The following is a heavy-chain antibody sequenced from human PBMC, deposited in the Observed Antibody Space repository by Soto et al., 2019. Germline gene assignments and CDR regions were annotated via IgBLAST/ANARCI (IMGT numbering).Heavy chain of an antibody. Sequence: QVQLVQSGAEVKKPGASVKVSCKASGYTFTSYGISWVRQAPGQGLEWLGWSSAYNGNTNYGQKLQGRVTMTTDTAASTPYMELRSLRSDDMAVYYCGGANGAVAGTGYYYHGGMDIWGQGTTVTVSS. CDR2: SSAYNGNT. J-gene: IGHJ6*02. D-gene: IGHD6-19*01. CDR1: GYTFTSYG. V-gene: IGHV1-18*03. CDR3: GGANGAVAGTGYYYHGGMDI.